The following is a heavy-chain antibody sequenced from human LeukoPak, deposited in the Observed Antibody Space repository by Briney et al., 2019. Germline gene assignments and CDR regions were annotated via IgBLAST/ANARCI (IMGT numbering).Heavy chain of an antibody. CDR3: ARGDYYDSSGCFDY. CDR1: GFTFRDYT. CDR2: ISYDGSNK. Sequence: GGSLRLSCAASGFTFRDYTMNWVRQAPGKGLEWVAVISYDGSNKYYADSVKGRFTISRDNSKNTLYLQMNSLRAEDTAVYYCARGDYYDSSGCFDYWGQGTLVTVSS. V-gene: IGHV3-30-3*01. D-gene: IGHD3-22*01. J-gene: IGHJ4*02.